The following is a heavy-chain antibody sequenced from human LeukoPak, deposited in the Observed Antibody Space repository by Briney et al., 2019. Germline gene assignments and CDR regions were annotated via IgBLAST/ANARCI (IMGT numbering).Heavy chain of an antibody. J-gene: IGHJ4*02. D-gene: IGHD3-3*01. CDR3: ARGSRVPYYDFWSGYLDY. Sequence: SETLSLTCAAYGGSFSGYYWSWIRQPPGKGLEWIGEINHSGSTNYNPSLKSRVTISVDTSKNQFSLKLSSVTAADTAVYYCARGSRVPYYDFWSGYLDYWGQGTLVTVSS. CDR1: GGSFSGYY. V-gene: IGHV4-34*01. CDR2: INHSGST.